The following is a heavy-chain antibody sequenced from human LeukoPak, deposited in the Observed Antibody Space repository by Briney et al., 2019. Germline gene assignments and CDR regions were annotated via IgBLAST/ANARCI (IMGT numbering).Heavy chain of an antibody. Sequence: PGGSLRLSCAASGFTFSGSAMHWVRQASGKGLEWVGRIRSKANSYATAYAASVKGRFTISRDDSKNTAYLQMNSLKTEDTAVYYCMYGGLQQPVRGEDYFDYWGQGTLVTVSS. CDR2: IRSKANSYAT. CDR3: MYGGLQQPVRGEDYFDY. CDR1: GFTFSGSA. D-gene: IGHD6-13*01. V-gene: IGHV3-73*01. J-gene: IGHJ4*02.